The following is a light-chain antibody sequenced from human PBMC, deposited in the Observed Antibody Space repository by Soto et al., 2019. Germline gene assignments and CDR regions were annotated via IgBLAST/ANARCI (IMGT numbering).Light chain of an antibody. CDR3: EQYGSSPGT. CDR2: GAS. V-gene: IGKV3-20*01. J-gene: IGKJ4*01. Sequence: EIVLTQSPATLSLSPGESATLSCRASQSVSSDYLAWYQQKPDQAPRLLIYGASSRATGIPDRFSGSGSGAVFTLTISRLEPEDFAVYYCEQYGSSPGTFGGGTKVAIK. CDR1: QSVSSDY.